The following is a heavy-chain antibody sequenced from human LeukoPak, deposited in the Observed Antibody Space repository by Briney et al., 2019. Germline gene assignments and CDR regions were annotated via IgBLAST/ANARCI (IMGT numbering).Heavy chain of an antibody. CDR3: ARDTEATAAGGFDP. CDR1: GFTFSSYG. Sequence: GGSLRLSCAASGFTFSSYGMHWVRQAPGKGLEWVAVIWYDGSNKYCADSVKGRFTISRDNSKNTLYLQMNSLRAEDTAVYYCARDTEATAAGGFDPWGQGTLVTVSS. V-gene: IGHV3-33*01. D-gene: IGHD2-2*01. CDR2: IWYDGSNK. J-gene: IGHJ5*02.